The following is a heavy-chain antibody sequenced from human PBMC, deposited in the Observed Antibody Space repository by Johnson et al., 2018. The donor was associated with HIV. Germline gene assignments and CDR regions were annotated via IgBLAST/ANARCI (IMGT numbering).Heavy chain of an antibody. CDR3: ARDLRLGAIEYFDI. J-gene: IGHJ3*02. V-gene: IGHV3-7*03. CDR2: INQDGSEK. Sequence: VQLVESGGGVVQPGRSLRLSCAASGFTFSNAWMSWVRQAPGKGLEWVSNINQDGSEKFYVDSVKGRFIISRDNAKNSRFLQMNNLRAEDSSVYYCARDLRLGAIEYFDIWGQGTVVTVSS. CDR1: GFTFSNAW. D-gene: IGHD3-16*01.